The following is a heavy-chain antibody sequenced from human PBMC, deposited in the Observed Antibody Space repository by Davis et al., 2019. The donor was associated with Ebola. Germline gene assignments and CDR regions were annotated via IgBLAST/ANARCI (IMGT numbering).Heavy chain of an antibody. CDR2: IYYSGST. Sequence: LRLSCTVSGGSISSGDYYWSWIRQPPGKGLEWIGYIYYSGSTYYNPSLKSRVTILVDTSKNQFSLKLSSVTAADTAVYYCAILIAVTRHVVDYWGQGTLVTVSS. CDR3: AILIAVTRHVVDY. D-gene: IGHD6-19*01. CDR1: GGSISSGDYY. V-gene: IGHV4-30-4*01. J-gene: IGHJ4*02.